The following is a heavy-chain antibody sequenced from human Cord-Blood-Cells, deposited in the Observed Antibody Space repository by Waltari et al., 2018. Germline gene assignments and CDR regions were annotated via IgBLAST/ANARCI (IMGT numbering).Heavy chain of an antibody. D-gene: IGHD2-2*01. V-gene: IGHV3-30*02. CDR3: AKENQAFDI. CDR1: AFPSRIYG. J-gene: IGHJ3*02. CDR2: IRYDGSNK. Sequence: QVQLVESGRAVVQPGGARRLSCAPSAFPSRIYGLHWVRQAPGKGLGWVAFIRYDGSNKYYADSVKGRFTISRDNSKNTLYLQMNSLRAEDTAVYYCAKENQAFDIWGQGTMVTVSS.